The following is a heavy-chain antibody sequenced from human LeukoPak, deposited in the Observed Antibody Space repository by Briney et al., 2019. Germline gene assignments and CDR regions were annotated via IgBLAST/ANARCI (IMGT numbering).Heavy chain of an antibody. D-gene: IGHD6-13*01. CDR1: GGSISTYY. CDR2: ISTSDST. V-gene: IGHV4-4*07. J-gene: IGHJ6*03. Sequence: SGTLSLTCTVSGGSISTYYWSWIRQPAGKGLEWVGRISTSDSTNYNPSLKSRVTMSVGTSKNQFSLKLTSVTAADTAVYYCARDLEGIDSRSWYSYYYMDVWGKGTTVTVSS. CDR3: ARDLEGIDSRSWYSYYYMDV.